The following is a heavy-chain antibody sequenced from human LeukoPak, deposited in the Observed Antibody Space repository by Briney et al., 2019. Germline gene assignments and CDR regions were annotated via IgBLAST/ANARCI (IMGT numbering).Heavy chain of an antibody. D-gene: IGHD4-23*01. CDR1: GGSISSYY. V-gene: IGHV4-59*01. CDR2: IYYSGST. CDR3: ARGTTVVTPFDY. J-gene: IGHJ4*02. Sequence: KTSETLSLTCTVSGGSISSYYWSWIRQPPGKGLEWIGYIYYSGSTNYNPSLKSRVTISVDTSKNQFSLKLSSVTAADTAVYYCARGTTVVTPFDYWGQGTLVTVSS.